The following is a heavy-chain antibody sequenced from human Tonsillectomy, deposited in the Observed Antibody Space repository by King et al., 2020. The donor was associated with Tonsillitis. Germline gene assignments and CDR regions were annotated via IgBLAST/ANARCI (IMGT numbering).Heavy chain of an antibody. CDR2: IYYSGVT. V-gene: IGHV4-59*01. CDR1: GGSISSYY. Sequence: VQLQESGPGLVKPSETLSLTCTVSGGSISSYYWSWIRQPPGKGLEWIGYIYYSGVTNYNSSLKSRVTISVDTSKNQFSLTLRSVTSADTAVYYCARVGVYDSSGYYAGWFDPWGQGTLVTVSS. D-gene: IGHD3-22*01. CDR3: ARVGVYDSSGYYAGWFDP. J-gene: IGHJ5*02.